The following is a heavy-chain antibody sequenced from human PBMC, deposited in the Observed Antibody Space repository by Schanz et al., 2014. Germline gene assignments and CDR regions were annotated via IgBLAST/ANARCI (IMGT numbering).Heavy chain of an antibody. V-gene: IGHV3-23*01. D-gene: IGHD6-13*01. CDR2: FNDGGVNK. J-gene: IGHJ4*02. CDR1: GFTFSGYS. Sequence: EVQLLESGGGLVQPGGSLRLSCAASGFTFSGYSMNWVRQAPGKGLEWVSSFNDGGVNKYYADSVKGRFTISRDNSKNTLYLQMSSLTTEDTAVYYCAKSQGSSFDSWGQGTLVTVSS. CDR3: AKSQGSSFDS.